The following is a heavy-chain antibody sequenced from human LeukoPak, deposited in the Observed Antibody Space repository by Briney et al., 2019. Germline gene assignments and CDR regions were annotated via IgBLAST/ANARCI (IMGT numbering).Heavy chain of an antibody. CDR1: GGSISSGGYS. D-gene: IGHD3-22*01. CDR2: IYHSGST. V-gene: IGHV4-30-2*01. Sequence: SETLSLTCAVSGGSISSGGYSWSWIRQPPGKGLEWIGYIYHSGSTYYNPSLKSRVTISVDRSKNQFSLKLSSVTAADTAVYYCARGAHYYYDSSGYLDYWGQGTLVTVSS. J-gene: IGHJ4*02. CDR3: ARGAHYYYDSSGYLDY.